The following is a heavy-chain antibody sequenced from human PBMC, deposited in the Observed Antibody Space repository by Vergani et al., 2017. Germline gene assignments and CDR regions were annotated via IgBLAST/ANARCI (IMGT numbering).Heavy chain of an antibody. CDR2: IIPICGTT. CDR1: GGTFSSYA. Sequence: QVQLVQSGAEVKKPGSSVKVSCKTSGGTFSSYAVSWVRQATGQGLEWMGGIIPICGTTNYTQKLQGRVTITADESATTAYMELISLGSEDTAVYYCSRDYHGTVYWGQGTQVTVSA. CDR3: SRDYHGTVY. J-gene: IGHJ4*02. D-gene: IGHD1-26*01. V-gene: IGHV1-69*01.